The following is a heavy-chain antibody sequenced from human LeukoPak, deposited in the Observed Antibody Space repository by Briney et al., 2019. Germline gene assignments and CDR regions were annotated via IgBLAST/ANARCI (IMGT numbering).Heavy chain of an antibody. CDR3: AQDGGVVHWHYYMAV. J-gene: IGHJ6*03. D-gene: IGHD3-3*01. CDR1: GFTFTNYA. CDR2: IDGGVGT. Sequence: PGGSLRLSCVASGFTFTNYAMTWVRQAPGTGLEWVSTIDGGVGTWYADSVKGRFTISRDDSRNTVFLQMNSLRAEDTATYYCAQDGGVVHWHYYMAVWGKGTAVTVSS. V-gene: IGHV3-23*01.